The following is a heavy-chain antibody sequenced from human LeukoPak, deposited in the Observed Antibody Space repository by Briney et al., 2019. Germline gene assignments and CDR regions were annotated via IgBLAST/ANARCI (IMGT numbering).Heavy chain of an antibody. V-gene: IGHV3-48*01. Sequence: GGSLRLSCAASGFTFSSYSMNWVRQAPGKGLEWVSYISSTSSTIYYAGSVKGRFTTSRDNAKNSLYLQMNSLRAEDTAVYYCASGPNYFDYWGQGTLVTVSS. CDR1: GFTFSSYS. CDR3: ASGPNYFDY. CDR2: ISSTSSTI. J-gene: IGHJ4*02.